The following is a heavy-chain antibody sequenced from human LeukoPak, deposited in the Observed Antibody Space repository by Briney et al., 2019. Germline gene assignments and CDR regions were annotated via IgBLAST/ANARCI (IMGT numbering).Heavy chain of an antibody. D-gene: IGHD4-23*01. Sequence: GGSLRLSCAASGFTFSSYSMNWVRQAPGKGLEWVSYISSSDSTIYYADSVKGRFTISRDNAKNSLYLQMNSLRAEDTAVYYCARDYGGSSPFDYWGQGTLVTVSS. J-gene: IGHJ4*02. V-gene: IGHV3-48*04. CDR3: ARDYGGSSPFDY. CDR2: ISSSDSTI. CDR1: GFTFSSYS.